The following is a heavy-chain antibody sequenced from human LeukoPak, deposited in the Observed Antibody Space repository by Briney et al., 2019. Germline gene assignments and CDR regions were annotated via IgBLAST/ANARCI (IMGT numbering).Heavy chain of an antibody. CDR2: MYPSGST. CDR1: GYSISSGYY. V-gene: IGHV4-38-2*02. Sequence: SETLSLTCTVSGYSISSGYYWGWIRPPPGKGLECIGTMYPSGSTYYNPSLKSRVTISIDTSKNQFSLRLTSVTAADTAVYYCARAAAPIYYFDYWGQGTLVTVSS. D-gene: IGHD6-13*01. J-gene: IGHJ4*02. CDR3: ARAAAPIYYFDY.